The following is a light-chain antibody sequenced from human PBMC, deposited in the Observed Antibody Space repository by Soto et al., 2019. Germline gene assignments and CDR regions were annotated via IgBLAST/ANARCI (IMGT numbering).Light chain of an antibody. J-gene: IGKJ1*01. V-gene: IGKV1-27*01. Sequence: DIQMTQSPSSLSASVGDRVTITCRASQGISNYLAWYQQKPGKVPKLLIYAASTLQSGVPSRFSGSGSGTEFTITISSLQPEDVATYYCQKYNSAPWTFGQVTKVEIK. CDR1: QGISNY. CDR3: QKYNSAPWT. CDR2: AAS.